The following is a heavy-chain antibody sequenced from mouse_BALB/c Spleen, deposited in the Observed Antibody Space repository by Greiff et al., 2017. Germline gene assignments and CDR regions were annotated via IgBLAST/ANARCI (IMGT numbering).Heavy chain of an antibody. CDR3: ARKGAGGYAMDY. V-gene: IGHV2-2*02. CDR1: GFSLTSYG. CDR2: IWSGGST. D-gene: IGHD4-1*01. Sequence: VKLMESGPGLVQPSQSLSITCTVSGFSLTSYGVHWVRQSPGKGLEWLGVIWSGGSTDYNAAFISRLSISKDNSKSQVFFKMNSLQANDTAIYYCARKGAGGYAMDYWGQGTSVTVSS. J-gene: IGHJ4*01.